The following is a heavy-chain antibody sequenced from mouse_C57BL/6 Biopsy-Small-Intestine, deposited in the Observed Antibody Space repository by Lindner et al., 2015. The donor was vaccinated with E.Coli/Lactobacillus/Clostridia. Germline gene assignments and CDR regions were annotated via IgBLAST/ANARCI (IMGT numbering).Heavy chain of an antibody. CDR2: INPGSGGT. V-gene: IGHV1-54*01. J-gene: IGHJ3*01. CDR3: ARNEYYGSSPAWFAY. Sequence: VQLQESGAELVRPGTSVKVSCKASGYAFTNYLIEWVKQRPGQGLEWIGVINPGSGGTNYNEKFKGKATLTADKSSSTAYMQLSSLTSEDSAVYFCARNEYYGSSPAWFAYWGQGTLVTVSA. CDR1: GYAFTNYL. D-gene: IGHD1-1*01.